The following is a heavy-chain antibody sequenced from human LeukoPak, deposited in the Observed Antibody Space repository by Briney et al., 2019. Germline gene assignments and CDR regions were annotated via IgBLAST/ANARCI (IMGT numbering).Heavy chain of an antibody. CDR3: ARPRGCGSSRCNNFDY. Sequence: PGGSLRLSCSVSGFIFRDFSMSWVRQAPGKGLEWVAKMNEYGSEIFYVDSVKGRFTISRDNGKSSLYLQMNRLRAEDTAVYYCARPRGCGSSRCNNFDYWGQGTLVTVSS. J-gene: IGHJ4*02. D-gene: IGHD2-2*01. CDR2: MNEYGSEI. CDR1: GFIFRDFS. V-gene: IGHV3-7*01.